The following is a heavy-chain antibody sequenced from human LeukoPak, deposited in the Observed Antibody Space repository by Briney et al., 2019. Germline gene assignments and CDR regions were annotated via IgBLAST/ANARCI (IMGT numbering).Heavy chain of an antibody. Sequence: SETLSLTCTVSGGSIGSGSYYWSWIRQPAGKGLEWIGRIYTRGSTNYNPSLKSRVTMSADTSKNQFSLKLTSVTAADTAVYYCGREPAGVFLVDYWGQGILVIVSS. CDR1: GGSIGSGSYY. J-gene: IGHJ4*02. D-gene: IGHD3-3*01. V-gene: IGHV4-61*02. CDR3: GREPAGVFLVDY. CDR2: IYTRGST.